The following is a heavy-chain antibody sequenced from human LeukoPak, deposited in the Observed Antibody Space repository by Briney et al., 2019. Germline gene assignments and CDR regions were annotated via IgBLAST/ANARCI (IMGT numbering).Heavy chain of an antibody. Sequence: GRSLRLSCAASGFTFSRYGMHWVRQAPGKGLEWVALISYDGSNKSYGDSVKGRFTISRDNSKNTLYLQMNSLRAEDTAVYYCAKEEQQLLDAFDIWGQGTVVTVSS. V-gene: IGHV3-30*18. CDR3: AKEEQQLLDAFDI. CDR2: ISYDGSNK. D-gene: IGHD6-13*01. J-gene: IGHJ3*02. CDR1: GFTFSRYG.